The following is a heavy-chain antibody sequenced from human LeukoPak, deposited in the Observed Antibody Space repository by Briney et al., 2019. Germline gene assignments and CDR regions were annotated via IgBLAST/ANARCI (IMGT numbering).Heavy chain of an antibody. D-gene: IGHD4-17*01. V-gene: IGHV4-34*01. CDR3: ARSDDYGDPWFDP. CDR2: INHSGST. CDR1: GGSFSGYY. J-gene: IGHJ5*02. Sequence: SETLSLTCAVYGGSFSGYYWSWIRQPPGEGLEWIGEINHSGSTNYNPSLKSRVTISVDTSKNQFSLKLSSVAAADTAVYYCARSDDYGDPWFDPWGQGTLVTVSS.